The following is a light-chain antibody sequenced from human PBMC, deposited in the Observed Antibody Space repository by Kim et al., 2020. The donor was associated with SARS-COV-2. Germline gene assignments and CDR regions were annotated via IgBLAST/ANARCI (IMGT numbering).Light chain of an antibody. CDR2: GKN. CDR1: SLRSYY. CDR3: NSRESSGNHV. J-gene: IGLJ1*01. Sequence: VALRQTVRSTCQGDSLRSYYASWYQQKPGQAPVLVIYGKNNRPSGIPDRFSGSSSGNTASLTITGAQAEDEADYYCNSRESSGNHVFATGTKVTVL. V-gene: IGLV3-19*01.